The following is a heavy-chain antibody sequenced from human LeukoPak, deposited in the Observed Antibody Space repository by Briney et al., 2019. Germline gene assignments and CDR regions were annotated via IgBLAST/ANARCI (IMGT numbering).Heavy chain of an antibody. CDR1: GGSIISYY. CDR3: ARIIQYYDILTGYYTVPYYFDY. Sequence: TSETLSLTCTVSGGSIISYYWSWIRQPPGKGLEWIGYIYYSGSTNYNPSLKSRVTISVDTSKNQFSLKLSSVTAADTAVYYCARIIQYYDILTGYYTVPYYFDYWGQGTLVTVSS. D-gene: IGHD3-9*01. J-gene: IGHJ4*02. CDR2: IYYSGST. V-gene: IGHV4-59*01.